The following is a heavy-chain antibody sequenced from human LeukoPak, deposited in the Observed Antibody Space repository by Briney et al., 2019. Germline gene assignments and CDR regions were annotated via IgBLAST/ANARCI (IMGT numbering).Heavy chain of an antibody. CDR2: INPNSGGT. J-gene: IGHJ4*02. CDR3: ARGRGGDSGSYRMDY. Sequence: ASVKVSCKASGYPFYTYGISWVRQAPGQGLEWMGWINPNSGGTNYAQKFQGRVTMTRDTSISTAYMELSRLRSDDTAVYYCARGRGGDSGSYRMDYWGQGTLVTVSS. V-gene: IGHV1-2*02. D-gene: IGHD3-10*01. CDR1: GYPFYTYG.